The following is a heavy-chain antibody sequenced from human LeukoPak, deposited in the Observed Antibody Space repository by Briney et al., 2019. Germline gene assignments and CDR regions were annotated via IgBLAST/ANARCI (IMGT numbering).Heavy chain of an antibody. CDR1: GGSISSGDYY. CDR2: IYYSGST. Sequence: SRTLSLTCTVSGGSISSGDYYWSWIRQPPGKGLEWIGYIYYSGSTYYNPSLKSRVTISVDTSKNQFSLKLSSVTAADTAVYYCARTGRFLEWFGPLEGFDYWGQGTLVTVSS. J-gene: IGHJ4*02. CDR3: ARTGRFLEWFGPLEGFDY. V-gene: IGHV4-30-4*08. D-gene: IGHD3-3*01.